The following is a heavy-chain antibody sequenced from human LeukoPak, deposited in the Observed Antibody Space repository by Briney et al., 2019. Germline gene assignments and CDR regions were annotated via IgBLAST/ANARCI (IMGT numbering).Heavy chain of an antibody. CDR1: GSTVSSNY. J-gene: IGHJ4*02. D-gene: IGHD5-18*01. CDR3: ARGLRGYSYGYYFDY. Sequence: GGSLRLSCAASGSTVSSNYMSWVRQAPGKGLEWVAVIWYDGSNKYYADSVKGRFTISRDNSKNTLYLQMNSLRAEDTAVYYCARGLRGYSYGYYFDYWGQGTLVTVSS. V-gene: IGHV3-33*08. CDR2: IWYDGSNK.